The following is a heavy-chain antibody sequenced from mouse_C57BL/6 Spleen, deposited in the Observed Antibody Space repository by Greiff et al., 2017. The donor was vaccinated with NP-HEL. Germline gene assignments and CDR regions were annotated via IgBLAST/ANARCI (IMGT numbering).Heavy chain of an antibody. V-gene: IGHV14-4*01. Sequence: EVQLQQSGPELVRPGASVKLSCTASGFTFKDDYMHWVKQSPEQGLEWIGCIDPENGDTEYAPKFKGKATITADTSSNTAYLQLSSLTSEDTAVYYCTTEGDYYGSSYFDYWGQGTTLTVAS. CDR3: TTEGDYYGSSYFDY. CDR1: GFTFKDDY. D-gene: IGHD1-1*01. CDR2: IDPENGDT. J-gene: IGHJ2*01.